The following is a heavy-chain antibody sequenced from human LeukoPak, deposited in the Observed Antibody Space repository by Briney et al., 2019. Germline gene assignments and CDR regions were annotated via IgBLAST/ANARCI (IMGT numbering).Heavy chain of an antibody. CDR3: ARLGYSGTYYGAFDV. V-gene: IGHV4-39*01. Sequence: SETLSLTCSVSGDSISSSRYYWGWIRQPPGQGLEYIGSIYYSGSTYYNPSLKSRVTISVDTSKNQFSLKLSSVTAADTAVYYCARLGYSGTYYGAFDVWGQGTMVTVSS. CDR2: IYYSGST. D-gene: IGHD1-26*01. J-gene: IGHJ3*01. CDR1: GDSISSSRYY.